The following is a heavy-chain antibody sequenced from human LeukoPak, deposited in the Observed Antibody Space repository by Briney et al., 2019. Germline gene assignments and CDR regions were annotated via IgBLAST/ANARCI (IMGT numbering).Heavy chain of an antibody. D-gene: IGHD3-16*01. CDR2: FFYSGNT. V-gene: IGHV4-59*08. CDR3: ARHPPRGQLGTAFEI. Sequence: SETLSLTCTVSGGSISSYYWSWIRQSPGRGLVGIGYFFYSGNTNYTPSLGSRVTISVDTSKNHFSLKLSYVTAEDTAVYYCARHPPRGQLGTAFEIWGQGTLVTVSS. J-gene: IGHJ4*02. CDR1: GGSISSYY.